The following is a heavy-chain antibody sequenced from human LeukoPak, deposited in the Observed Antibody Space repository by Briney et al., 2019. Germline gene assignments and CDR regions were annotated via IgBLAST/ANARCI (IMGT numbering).Heavy chain of an antibody. CDR2: IRYDESNK. CDR1: GFTFSSYG. Sequence: GGTLRLSCAASGFTFSSYGMSWVRQAPGKGLEWVAFIRYDESNKYYTDSVKGRFTISRDNSKNTLYLQMNSLRAEDTAVYYCARSGIKMVRGVIIKSPYHMDVWGKGTTVTVSS. V-gene: IGHV3-30*02. D-gene: IGHD3-10*01. CDR3: ARSGIKMVRGVIIKSPYHMDV. J-gene: IGHJ6*03.